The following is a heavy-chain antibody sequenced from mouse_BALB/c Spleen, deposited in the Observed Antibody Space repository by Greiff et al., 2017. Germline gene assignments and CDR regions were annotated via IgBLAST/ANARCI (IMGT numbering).Heavy chain of an antibody. CDR2: INPSTGYT. CDR3: ARSFFTTADYFDY. D-gene: IGHD1-2*01. J-gene: IGHJ2*01. V-gene: IGHV1-7*01. CDR1: GYTFTSYW. Sequence: QLQQSGAELAKPGASVKMSCKASGYTFTSYWMHWVKQRPGQGLEWIGYINPSTGYTEYNQKFKDKATLTADKSSSTAYMQLSSLTSEDSAVYYCARSFFTTADYFDYWGQGTTLTVSS.